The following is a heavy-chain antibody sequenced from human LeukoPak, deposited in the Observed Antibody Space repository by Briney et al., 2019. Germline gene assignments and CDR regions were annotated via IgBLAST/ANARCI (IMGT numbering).Heavy chain of an antibody. Sequence: GGSLRLSCAASGFTFSSYSMNWVRQAPGKGLGWVSSISSSSSYIYYADSVKGRFTISRDNAKNSLYLQMNSLRAEDTTVYYCATSTVTPHYYYYMDVWGKGTTVTVSS. D-gene: IGHD4-11*01. CDR1: GFTFSSYS. V-gene: IGHV3-21*01. J-gene: IGHJ6*03. CDR3: ATSTVTPHYYYYMDV. CDR2: ISSSSSYI.